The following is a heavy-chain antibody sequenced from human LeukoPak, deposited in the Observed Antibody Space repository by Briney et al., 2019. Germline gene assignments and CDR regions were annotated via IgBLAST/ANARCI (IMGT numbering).Heavy chain of an antibody. CDR1: GYTFTSYD. D-gene: IGHD3-10*01. CDR2: INPNSGGT. V-gene: IGHV1-2*04. J-gene: IGHJ6*02. CDR3: ARGPTLVRGVIMPDSVGGMDV. Sequence: ASVKVSCKASGYTFTSYDINWVRQATGQGLEWMGWINPNSGGTNYAQKFQGWVTMTRDTSISTAYMELSRLRSDDTAVYYCARGPTLVRGVIMPDSVGGMDVWGQGTTVTVSS.